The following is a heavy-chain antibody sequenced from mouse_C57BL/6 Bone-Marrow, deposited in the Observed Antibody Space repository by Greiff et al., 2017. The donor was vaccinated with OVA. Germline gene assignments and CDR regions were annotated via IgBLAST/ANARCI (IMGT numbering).Heavy chain of an antibody. V-gene: IGHV1-69*01. D-gene: IGHD1-1*01. CDR2: IDPSDSYT. Sequence: VQLQQPGAELVMPGASVKLSCKASGYTFTSYWMHWVKQRPGQGLEWIGEIDPSDSYTNYNQKFKGKSTLTVDKSASTAEMQLSSLTADDSAVYYCGRESLYYYGSSPFAYWGQGTLVTVSA. CDR1: GYTFTSYW. J-gene: IGHJ3*01. CDR3: GRESLYYYGSSPFAY.